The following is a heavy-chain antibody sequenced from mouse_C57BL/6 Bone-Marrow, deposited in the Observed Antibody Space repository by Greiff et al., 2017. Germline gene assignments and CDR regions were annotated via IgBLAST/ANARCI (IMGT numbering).Heavy chain of an antibody. CDR2: ISDGGSYT. V-gene: IGHV5-4*03. CDR1: GFTFSSYA. J-gene: IGHJ1*03. Sequence: EVKVEESGGGLVKPGGSLKLSCAASGFTFSSYAMSWVRQTPEKRLEWVATISDGGSYTYYPDNVKGRFTISRDNAKNNLYLQMSHLKSEDTAMYYCARVVLRGYFDVWGTGTTVTVSS. CDR3: ARVVLRGYFDV.